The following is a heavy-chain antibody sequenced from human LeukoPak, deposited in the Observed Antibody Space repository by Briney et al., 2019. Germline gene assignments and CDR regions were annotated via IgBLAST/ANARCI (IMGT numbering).Heavy chain of an antibody. CDR1: GFSLSTRGVG. D-gene: IGHD3-22*01. CDR3: APRGIDSSGYYCFDY. Sequence: GPTLVNPTQTLTLTCTFSGFSLSTRGVGVGWIRQPPGKALEWLSLIYWDDDKRYSPSLNSRLTITTAPSNNQLVLTMTNMDPVDTATYYCAPRGIDSSGYYCFDYWGQGTLVTVSS. CDR2: IYWDDDK. V-gene: IGHV2-5*02. J-gene: IGHJ4*02.